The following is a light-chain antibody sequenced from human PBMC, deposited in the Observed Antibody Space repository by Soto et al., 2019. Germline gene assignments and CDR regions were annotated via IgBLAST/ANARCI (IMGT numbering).Light chain of an antibody. J-gene: IGKJ1*01. V-gene: IGKV3-15*01. CDR3: QQYSSSPRT. CDR1: QSVSSN. CDR2: GAS. Sequence: EIVMTQSPATLSVSPGERATLSCRASQSVSSNLAWYQQKPGQAPRLLIYGASTRVTGIPARFSGSGSGTEFTLTVSSLQPDDFATYYCQQYSSSPRTFGQGTKVDIK.